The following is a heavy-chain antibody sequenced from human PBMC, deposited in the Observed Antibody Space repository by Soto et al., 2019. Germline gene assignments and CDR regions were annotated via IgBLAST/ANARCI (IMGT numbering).Heavy chain of an antibody. CDR1: GFTLSSDA. Sequence: PGGPLRLSCAASGFTLSSDAMSWVRQAPGKGLEWVSAISGSGGSTYYADSVKGRFTISRDNSKNTLYLQMNSLRAEDTAVYYCAKSPLHSYFDYWGQGTLVTVSS. CDR3: AKSPLHSYFDY. V-gene: IGHV3-23*01. CDR2: ISGSGGST. J-gene: IGHJ4*02.